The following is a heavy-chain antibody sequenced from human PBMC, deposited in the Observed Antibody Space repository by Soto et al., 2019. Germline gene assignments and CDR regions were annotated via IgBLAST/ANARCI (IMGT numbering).Heavy chain of an antibody. V-gene: IGHV4-31*03. D-gene: IGHD3-3*01. CDR2: IYYSGST. CDR1: GGSIISGGYY. CDR3: PREYDFDFWSGYVGLLYDY. J-gene: IGHJ4*02. Sequence: KPSENLSLTCTVSGGSIISGGYYMSWIRQHPGKGLEWIGYIYYSGSTYYNPSLKSRVTISVDTSKNQFSLKLSSVTAAITPVYYCPREYDFDFWSGYVGLLYDYWCQGTLVTV.